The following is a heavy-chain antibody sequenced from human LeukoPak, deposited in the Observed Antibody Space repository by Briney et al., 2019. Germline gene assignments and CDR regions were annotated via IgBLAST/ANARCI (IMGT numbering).Heavy chain of an antibody. J-gene: IGHJ3*02. CDR2: INPNSGGT. CDR3: AREGYDSGAFDI. V-gene: IGHV1-2*02. D-gene: IGHD5-12*01. CDR1: GYTFTVYH. Sequence: GASVRVSCKASGYTFTVYHMHWVRQAPGQGLEWMGWINPNSGGTNYAQKFQGRVTMTRDTSISTAYMELSRLRSDDTAVYYCAREGYDSGAFDIWGQGTMVTVSS.